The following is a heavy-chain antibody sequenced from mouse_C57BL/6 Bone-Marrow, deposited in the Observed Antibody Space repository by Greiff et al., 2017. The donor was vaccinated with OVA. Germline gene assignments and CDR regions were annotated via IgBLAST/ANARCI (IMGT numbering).Heavy chain of an antibody. CDR3: TNDGYYDPAFAY. J-gene: IGHJ3*01. V-gene: IGHV1-15*01. CDR1: GYTFTDYE. Sequence: QVQLQQSGAELVRPGASVTLSCKASGYTFTDYEMHWVKQTPVHGLEWIGAIDPETGGTAYNQKFKGKAILTADKSSSTAYMELRSLTSEDSAVDYCTNDGYYDPAFAYWGQGTLVTVSA. D-gene: IGHD2-3*01. CDR2: IDPETGGT.